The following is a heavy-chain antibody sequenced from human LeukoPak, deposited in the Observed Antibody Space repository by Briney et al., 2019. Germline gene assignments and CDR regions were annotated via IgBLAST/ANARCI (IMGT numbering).Heavy chain of an antibody. D-gene: IGHD1-26*01. J-gene: IGHJ4*02. CDR2: INEDGSTT. Sequence: GGSLGLSCAASGFTFSSNWMHWVRQAPGKGLVWVSRINEDGSTTNYADSVKGRSTIFRDNAKNTLYLQMNSLRAEDTAVYYCVRDLGGRSGHWGQGTLVTVSS. CDR3: VRDLGGRSGH. CDR1: GFTFSSNW. V-gene: IGHV3-74*01.